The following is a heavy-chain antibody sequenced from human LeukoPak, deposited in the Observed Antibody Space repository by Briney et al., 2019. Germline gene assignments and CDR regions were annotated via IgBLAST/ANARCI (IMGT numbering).Heavy chain of an antibody. CDR1: GGPISGYY. J-gene: IGHJ5*02. CDR3: ARDSAGDYWLDP. D-gene: IGHD7-27*01. CDR2: IYYSGRT. Sequence: SETLSLTCTVSGGPISGYYWNWIRQPPGKGLEWIGSIYYSGRTSFNGSLKTRITMSVDTSKNQFSLKLTSVTTADTAVYFCARDSAGDYWLDPWGQGTPVTVSS. V-gene: IGHV4-59*01.